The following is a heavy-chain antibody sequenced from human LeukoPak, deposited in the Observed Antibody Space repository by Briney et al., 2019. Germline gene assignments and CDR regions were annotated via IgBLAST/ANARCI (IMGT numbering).Heavy chain of an antibody. CDR2: INHRGDT. CDR3: ARGPTISETGYFDY. D-gene: IGHD1-1*01. Sequence: SETLSPTCAVYGGSFSTYYWSWIRQSPGKGLEWIAEINHRGDTNYNPSVKSRVTISVDTSKNQFSLKVRSLTAADTAVYYCARGPTISETGYFDYWGQGTLVTVSS. CDR1: GGSFSTYY. J-gene: IGHJ4*03. V-gene: IGHV4-34*01.